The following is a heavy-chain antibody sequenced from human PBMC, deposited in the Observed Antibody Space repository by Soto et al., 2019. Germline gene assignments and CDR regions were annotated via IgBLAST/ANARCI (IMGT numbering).Heavy chain of an antibody. CDR1: GDTVSSNSVA. V-gene: IGHV6-1*01. CDR3: ARSEEDSDYYYGMDV. CDR2: TYYRSRWYS. Sequence: SQTLSLTCVGSGDTVSSNSVAWNWVRQSPSRGLEWLGRTYYRSRWYSDYAVSVRSRIDINADTSKNQVSLQLNSVTPEDTAVYYCARSEEDSDYYYGMDVWGQGTTVTVSS. D-gene: IGHD2-15*01. J-gene: IGHJ6*02.